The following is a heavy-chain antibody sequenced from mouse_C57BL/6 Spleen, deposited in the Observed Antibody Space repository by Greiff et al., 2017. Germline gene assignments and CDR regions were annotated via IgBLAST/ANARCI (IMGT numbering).Heavy chain of an antibody. Sequence: VHLVESGPGLVAPSQSLSITCTVSGFSLTSYGVHWVRQPPGKGLEWLVVIWSDGSTTYNSALKSRLSISKDNSKSQVFLKMNSLQTDDTAMYYCAVSTMITTPYAMDYWGQGTSVTVSS. CDR2: IWSDGST. V-gene: IGHV2-6*03. D-gene: IGHD2-4*01. CDR1: GFSLTSYG. CDR3: AVSTMITTPYAMDY. J-gene: IGHJ4*01.